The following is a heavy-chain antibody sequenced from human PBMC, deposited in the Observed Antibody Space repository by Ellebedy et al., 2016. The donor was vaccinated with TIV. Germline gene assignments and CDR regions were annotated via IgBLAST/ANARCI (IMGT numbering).Heavy chain of an antibody. CDR1: GGSISSNH. V-gene: IGHV4-59*08. J-gene: IGHJ4*02. CDR2: INNSVIT. Sequence: MPSETLSLTCTASGGSISSNHWDWIRQPPGKGLEWIGYINNSVITNYNPSLKSRVTMSVDTSKRQLSLKLRSVTAADTAVYYCARRYSGSSYHYFDYWGQGTLVIVSS. CDR3: ARRYSGSSYHYFDY. D-gene: IGHD1-26*01.